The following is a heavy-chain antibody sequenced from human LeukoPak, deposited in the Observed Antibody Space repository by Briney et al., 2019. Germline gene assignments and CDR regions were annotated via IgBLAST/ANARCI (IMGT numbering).Heavy chain of an antibody. CDR1: GFTFSSYG. D-gene: IGHD5-18*01. CDR3: ASGYSYGPKTYYFDY. Sequence: GGSLRLSCAASGFTFSSYGMSWVRQAPGKGLEWVDNIKQDGSEKYYVDSVKGRFTISRDNAKNSLYLQMNSLRAEDTAVYYCASGYSYGPKTYYFDYWGQGTLVTVSS. V-gene: IGHV3-7*01. CDR2: IKQDGSEK. J-gene: IGHJ4*02.